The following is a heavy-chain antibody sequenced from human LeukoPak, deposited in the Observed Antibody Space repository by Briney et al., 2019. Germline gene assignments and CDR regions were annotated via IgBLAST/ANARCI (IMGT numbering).Heavy chain of an antibody. V-gene: IGHV3-43*02. CDR3: ARDHVYGGADY. CDR1: GFTFHNYA. CDR2: TSGDGITT. Sequence: HPGGSLRLSCAASGFTFHNYAIHWVRQAPGKGLEWVSLTSGDGITTYFADSVKGRFTISRDNSKSSLFLQMNGLRTEDTALYYCARDHVYGGADYWGQGTLVTVSS. D-gene: IGHD5/OR15-5a*01. J-gene: IGHJ4*02.